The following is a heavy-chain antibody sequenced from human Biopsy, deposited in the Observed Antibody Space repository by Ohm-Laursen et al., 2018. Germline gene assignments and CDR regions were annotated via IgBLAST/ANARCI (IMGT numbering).Heavy chain of an antibody. CDR3: GRAVRNQLLTDP. J-gene: IGHJ5*02. Sequence: SVKVSCKASGYTFTSYDITWVRQASGQGPEWIGWLNPVSGNSNFGQKFRGRVTVTSDTSISTAYMELSGLTSDDTATYYCGRAVRNQLLTDPWGQGALVTVTS. D-gene: IGHD1-7*01. CDR1: GYTFTSYD. CDR2: LNPVSGNS. V-gene: IGHV1-8*01.